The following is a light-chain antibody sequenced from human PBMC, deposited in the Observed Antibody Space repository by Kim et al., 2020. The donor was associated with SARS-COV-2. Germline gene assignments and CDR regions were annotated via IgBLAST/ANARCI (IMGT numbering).Light chain of an antibody. CDR1: SLRSYY. V-gene: IGLV3-19*01. Sequence: VALGQTVSITSQGDSLRSYYATWYQQKPGQAPILVLYGKNNRPSGIPDRFSGSSSGNTASLTITGTQAGDEADYYCNSRDSNNNVVFGGGTKLTVL. CDR2: GKN. J-gene: IGLJ2*01. CDR3: NSRDSNNNVV.